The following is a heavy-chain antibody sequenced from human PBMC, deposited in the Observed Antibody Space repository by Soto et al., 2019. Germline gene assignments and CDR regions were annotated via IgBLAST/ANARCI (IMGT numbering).Heavy chain of an antibody. CDR1: RFTFSSYA. J-gene: IGHJ2*01. V-gene: IGHV3-30-3*01. Sequence: QVQLVESGGGVVQPGRSLRLSCAANRFTFSSYAVQWVRQAPGKGLEWVAVISYDGSNKYYADSVKGRFTISRDNSKNTLYLQMNSLRAEDTAVYYCARPLWRNDYNWGYFDLWGRGTLVTVSS. CDR2: ISYDGSNK. D-gene: IGHD4-4*01. CDR3: ARPLWRNDYNWGYFDL.